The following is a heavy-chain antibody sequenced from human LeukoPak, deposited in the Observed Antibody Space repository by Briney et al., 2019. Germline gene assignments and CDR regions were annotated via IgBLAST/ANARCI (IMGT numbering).Heavy chain of an antibody. V-gene: IGHV4-34*01. J-gene: IGHJ4*02. CDR1: GGSFSGYY. CDR3: AIFPVGIAAAGTLY. D-gene: IGHD6-13*01. Sequence: MPSETLSLTCAVYGGSFSGYYWSWVRQPPGKGLEWIGEINHSGSTNYNPSLKSRVTISVDTSQNQFSLKLSSVTAADTAVYYCAIFPVGIAAAGTLYWGQGTLVTVSS. CDR2: INHSGST.